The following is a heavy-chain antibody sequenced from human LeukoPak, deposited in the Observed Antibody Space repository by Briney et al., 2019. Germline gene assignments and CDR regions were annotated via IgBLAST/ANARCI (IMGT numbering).Heavy chain of an antibody. CDR1: GFTFSSYG. CDR2: IRHDGSNK. J-gene: IGHJ5*02. V-gene: IGHV3-30*02. D-gene: IGHD6-13*01. CDR3: TRGLAAGGTPQTWFDP. Sequence: GGSLRLSCAASGFTFSSYGMHWVRQAPGEGLEWVAFIRHDGSNKYYADSVKGRFTISRDNAKNSLYLQMNSLRAEDTALYHCTRGLAAGGTPQTWFDPWGQGTLVTVSS.